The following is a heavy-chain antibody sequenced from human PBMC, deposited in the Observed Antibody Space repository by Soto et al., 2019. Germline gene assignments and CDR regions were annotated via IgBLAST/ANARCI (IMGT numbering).Heavy chain of an antibody. J-gene: IGHJ4*02. CDR2: ISGSGGST. V-gene: IGHV3-23*01. CDR3: AKVRVPLAVAGPFDY. D-gene: IGHD6-19*01. Sequence: GGSLRLSCAASGFTFSSYAMSWFLQAPGKGLEWVSAISGSGGSTYYADSVKGRFTISRDNSKNTLYLQMNSLRAEDTAVYYCAKVRVPLAVAGPFDYWGQGTLVTVSS. CDR1: GFTFSSYA.